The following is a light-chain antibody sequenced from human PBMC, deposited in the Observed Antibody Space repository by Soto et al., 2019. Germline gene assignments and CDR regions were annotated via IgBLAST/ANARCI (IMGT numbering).Light chain of an antibody. CDR3: ISYTISSTRYV. CDR1: SSDVGGYNY. Sequence: QSALTQPASVSGSPGQSITISCTGTSSDVGGYNYVSWYQHHPGKAPKLLIYEVSNRPSGVSNRFSGSKSGNTASLTISGHQADDEADYYYISYTISSTRYVFGTGTKVTVL. CDR2: EVS. V-gene: IGLV2-14*01. J-gene: IGLJ1*01.